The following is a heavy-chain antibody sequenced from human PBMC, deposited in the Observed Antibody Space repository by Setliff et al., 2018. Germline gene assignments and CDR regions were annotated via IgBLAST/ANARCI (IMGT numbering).Heavy chain of an antibody. CDR2: IYHSGST. CDR3: ARGETYYYDSSGYEGKYYLDY. V-gene: IGHV4-38-2*01. Sequence: SETLSPTSAVSGYSISSGYYWGWIRQPTGKGLEWIGSIYHSGSTYYNPSLKRRVTISVDTSKNPFSLKLSSVTAADTAVYYCARGETYYYDSSGYEGKYYLDYWGQGTLVTVSS. D-gene: IGHD3-22*01. CDR1: GYSISSGYY. J-gene: IGHJ4*02.